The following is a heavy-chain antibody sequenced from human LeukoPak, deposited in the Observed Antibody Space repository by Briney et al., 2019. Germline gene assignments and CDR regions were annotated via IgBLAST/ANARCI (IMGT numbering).Heavy chain of an antibody. CDR2: IYSGGGT. Sequence: PGGSLRLSCAASGFTVSSNHLSWVRQAPEKGLEWVSVIYSGGGTFYADSVKGRFTISRHNSRNTLYLQMNSLRTEDTALYYCARGPNRWWVVSRNWGMDVWGQGTTVTVSS. J-gene: IGHJ6*02. CDR1: GFTVSSNH. CDR3: ARGPNRWWVVSRNWGMDV. D-gene: IGHD2-15*01. V-gene: IGHV3-53*04.